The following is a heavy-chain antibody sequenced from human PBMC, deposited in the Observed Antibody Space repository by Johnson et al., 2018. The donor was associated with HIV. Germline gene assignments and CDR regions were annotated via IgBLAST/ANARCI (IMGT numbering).Heavy chain of an antibody. V-gene: IGHV3-30*02. Sequence: QVQLVESGGGVVQPGGSLRLSCAASGFTFSSYGMHWVRQAPGKGLEWVAFIRYDGSNKYYADSVKGRFTISRDNSKNTLYLQMNSLRAEDTAVYYCAKSTWELRHLDAFDIWVQGTMVTVSS. J-gene: IGHJ3*02. D-gene: IGHD1-26*01. CDR1: GFTFSSYG. CDR3: AKSTWELRHLDAFDI. CDR2: IRYDGSNK.